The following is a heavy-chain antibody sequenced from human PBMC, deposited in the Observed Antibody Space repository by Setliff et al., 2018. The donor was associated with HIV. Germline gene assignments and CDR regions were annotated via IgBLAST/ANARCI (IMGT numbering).Heavy chain of an antibody. D-gene: IGHD3-10*01. J-gene: IGHJ6*02. Sequence: KPSETLSLTCTVSGVSISSHYWSWIRQAPGKGLEWIGTMYFRGNARNSPSLKSRVAISVDTSKNQLSLNLTSVTAADTAVYYCARVETTVRGATYGMDVWGQGTTVTVSS. V-gene: IGHV4-59*11. CDR2: MYFRGNA. CDR1: GVSISSHY. CDR3: ARVETTVRGATYGMDV.